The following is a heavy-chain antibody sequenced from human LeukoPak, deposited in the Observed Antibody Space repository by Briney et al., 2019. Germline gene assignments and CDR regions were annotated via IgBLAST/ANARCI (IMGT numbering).Heavy chain of an antibody. CDR2: IYSSGNT. V-gene: IGHV4-39*01. J-gene: IGHJ4*02. CDR1: GGSMTSFTYW. CDR3: ATRREGYTYFDY. D-gene: IGHD5-24*01. Sequence: SETLSLTCRVSGGSMTSFTYWWGWIRQPPGKGPEWIGNIYSSGNTYYIPSLKSRLTMSVDTSQNLFSLKLTSVTAADTAIYYCATRREGYTYFDYWGQGALVTVSS.